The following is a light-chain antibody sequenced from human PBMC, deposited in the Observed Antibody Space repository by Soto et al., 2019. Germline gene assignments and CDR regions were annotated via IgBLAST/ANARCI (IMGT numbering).Light chain of an antibody. Sequence: QSVLTQPPSVSGAPGQRVTISCTGSSSNIGAGYDVHWYQQLPGTAPKLLIYGNSNRPSGVPDRFSGSKSGTSASLAITGLQPEHEADYYCQSYDRSLSGGVFGGGTKLTVL. CDR1: SSNIGAGYD. J-gene: IGLJ3*02. CDR3: QSYDRSLSGGV. V-gene: IGLV1-40*01. CDR2: GNS.